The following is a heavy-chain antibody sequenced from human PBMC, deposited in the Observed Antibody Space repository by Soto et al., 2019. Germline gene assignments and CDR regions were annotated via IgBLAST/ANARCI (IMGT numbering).Heavy chain of an antibody. D-gene: IGHD3-22*01. CDR3: ARSRNYYDSSHYGMDV. CDR2: INPSGGST. Sequence: QVQLVQSGAEAKKPGASVKVSCKASGYTFTSYYMHWVRQAPGQGLEWMGIINPSGGSTSNAQKFQGRVTMTRDTSTSTVYMELSSLRSEDTAVYYCARSRNYYDSSHYGMDVWGQGTTVTVSS. V-gene: IGHV1-46*01. J-gene: IGHJ6*02. CDR1: GYTFTSYY.